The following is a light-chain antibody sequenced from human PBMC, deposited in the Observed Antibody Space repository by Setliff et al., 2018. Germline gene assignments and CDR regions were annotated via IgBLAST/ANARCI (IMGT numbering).Light chain of an antibody. CDR2: DVT. Sequence: QSGLTQPASVSGSPGQSITISCTGTSSDIGGYNFVSWYQQHPGKAPQLMIYDVTNRPSGVSNRFSGSKSGNTASLTISGLQAEDEADYYCTSYTSTFNYVFGTGTKVTVL. CDR3: TSYTSTFNYV. J-gene: IGLJ1*01. CDR1: SSDIGGYNF. V-gene: IGLV2-14*01.